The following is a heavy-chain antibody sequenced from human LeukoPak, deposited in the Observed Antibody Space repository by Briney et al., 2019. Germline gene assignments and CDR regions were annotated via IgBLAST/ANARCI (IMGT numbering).Heavy chain of an antibody. Sequence: GGSLRLSCAASGFTFSSYVMSWVRQAPGKGLEWVSAISNSGANTYYAESVKGRFTIARDNSKNTLYLQMNSLSAEDTAVYYCGTRIHTTSYYDSWGQGTLVTVSS. CDR1: GFTFSSYV. CDR3: GTRIHTTSYYDS. CDR2: ISNSGANT. D-gene: IGHD2/OR15-2a*01. J-gene: IGHJ4*02. V-gene: IGHV3-23*01.